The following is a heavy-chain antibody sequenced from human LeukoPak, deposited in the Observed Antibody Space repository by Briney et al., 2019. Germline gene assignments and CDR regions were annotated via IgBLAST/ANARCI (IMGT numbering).Heavy chain of an antibody. CDR1: GYSFHTYW. J-gene: IGHJ4*02. V-gene: IGHV5-51*01. CDR3: ARGGTVSGTPDFDY. Sequence: GESLKISCQASGYSFHTYWIGWVRQMPGKGLEWMGVIYPSDSDTRYSPSFQGQVTISADKSISTAYLQWSSLKASDTAMYYCARGGTVSGTPDFDYWGQGTLVTVSS. D-gene: IGHD6-19*01. CDR2: IYPSDSDT.